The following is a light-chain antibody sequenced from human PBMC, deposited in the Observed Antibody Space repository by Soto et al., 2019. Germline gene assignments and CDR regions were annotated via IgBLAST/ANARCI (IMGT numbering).Light chain of an antibody. CDR2: DVN. Sequence: QSALTQPASVSGSPGQSITISCTGTNSGVGSYNRVSWYQQPPGTAPKLIIYDVNNRPSGVSYRFSGSKSGNTASLTISGLQAEDEADYYCNSYTTSETYVFGTGTKVTVL. CDR3: NSYTTSETYV. V-gene: IGLV2-14*01. CDR1: NSGVGSYNR. J-gene: IGLJ1*01.